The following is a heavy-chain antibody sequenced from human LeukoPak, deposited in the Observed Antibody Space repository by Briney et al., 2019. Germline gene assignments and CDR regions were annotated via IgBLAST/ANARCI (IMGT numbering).Heavy chain of an antibody. CDR2: ISAYNGNT. Sequence: EASVRVSCKASGYTFTGYGISWVRQAPGQGLEWMGWISAYNGNTNYAQKLQGRVTMTTDTSTSTAYMELRSLRSDDTAVYYCARDQGKSYGYAIDYWGQGTLVTVSS. J-gene: IGHJ4*02. CDR3: ARDQGKSYGYAIDY. CDR1: GYTFTGYG. D-gene: IGHD5-18*01. V-gene: IGHV1-18*01.